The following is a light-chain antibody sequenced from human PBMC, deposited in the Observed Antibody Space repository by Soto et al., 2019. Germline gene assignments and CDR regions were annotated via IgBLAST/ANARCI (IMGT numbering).Light chain of an antibody. Sequence: EIVLTQSPGTLFLSSGERATLSCRASQSVRSNYLAWYQQKPGQAPRLLIYGASSRATGIPDRFGGSGSGTDFTLTISRLEPEDFAVYYCQQYASSPLTFGGGTKVEIK. CDR3: QQYASSPLT. CDR2: GAS. CDR1: QSVRSNY. J-gene: IGKJ4*01. V-gene: IGKV3-20*01.